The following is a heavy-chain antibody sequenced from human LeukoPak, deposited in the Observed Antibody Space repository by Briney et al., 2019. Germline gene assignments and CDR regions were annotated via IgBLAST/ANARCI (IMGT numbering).Heavy chain of an antibody. CDR1: GYTFTSYG. CDR3: ARDRVGIFAPGDAFDI. Sequence: ASVKVSCKASGYTFTSYGISWVRQAPGQGLEWMGWISAYNGNTNYAQKLQGRVTMTTDTSTSTAYMELRSLRSDDTAVYYCARDRVGIFAPGDAFDIWGQGTMVTVSS. CDR2: ISAYNGNT. D-gene: IGHD2-15*01. J-gene: IGHJ3*02. V-gene: IGHV1-18*01.